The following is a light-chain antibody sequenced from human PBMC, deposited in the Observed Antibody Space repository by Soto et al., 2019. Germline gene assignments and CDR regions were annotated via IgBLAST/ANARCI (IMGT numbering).Light chain of an antibody. Sequence: EINMTQSPSSLSASPGDRATISCRASQNIGSDVAWYHQRSGKAPKLLIYDASILHTTTPARFSGSVSGTEFTLTISSLQSEDFAIYYCQQSYSTLWTFGQGTKVDIK. CDR3: QQSYSTLWT. CDR1: QNIGSD. J-gene: IGKJ1*01. V-gene: IGKV1-39*01. CDR2: DAS.